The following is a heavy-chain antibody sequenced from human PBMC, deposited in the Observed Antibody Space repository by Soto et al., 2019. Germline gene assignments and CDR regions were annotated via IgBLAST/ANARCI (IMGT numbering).Heavy chain of an antibody. CDR1: GYTLTELS. CDR2: FDPEDGET. Sequence: ASVKVSCKVSGYTLTELSMHWVRQAPGKGLEWMGGFDPEDGETIYALKFQGRVTMTEDTSTDTAYMELSSLRSEDTAVYYCATRAAYYDSSGYYYFDYWGQGTLVTVSS. J-gene: IGHJ4*02. V-gene: IGHV1-24*01. CDR3: ATRAAYYDSSGYYYFDY. D-gene: IGHD3-22*01.